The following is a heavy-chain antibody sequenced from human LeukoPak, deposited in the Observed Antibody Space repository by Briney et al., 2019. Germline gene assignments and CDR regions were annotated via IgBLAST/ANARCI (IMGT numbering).Heavy chain of an antibody. CDR2: ISGSGGST. V-gene: IGHV3-23*01. Sequence: GGSLRLSCAASGFTFSSYAMSWVRQAPGKGLEWVSAISGSGGSTYYADSVKGWFTISRGNSKNTLYLQMNSLRAEDTAVYYCAKHDPRRVVITNWFDPWGQGTLVTVSS. CDR3: AKHDPRRVVITNWFDP. CDR1: GFTFSSYA. D-gene: IGHD3-22*01. J-gene: IGHJ5*02.